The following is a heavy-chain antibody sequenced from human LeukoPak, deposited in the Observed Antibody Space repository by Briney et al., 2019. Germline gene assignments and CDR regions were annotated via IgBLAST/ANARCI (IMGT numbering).Heavy chain of an antibody. CDR1: GYTFTSYG. V-gene: IGHV1-18*04. CDR3: ARAYYDILTGYSPFDY. Sequence: ASVKVSGKASGYTFTSYGISWVRQAPGQGLEWMGWISAYNGNTNYAQKLQGRVTMTTDTSTSTAYMELRSLRSDDTAVYYCARAYYDILTGYSPFDYWGQGTLVTVSS. CDR2: ISAYNGNT. D-gene: IGHD3-9*01. J-gene: IGHJ4*02.